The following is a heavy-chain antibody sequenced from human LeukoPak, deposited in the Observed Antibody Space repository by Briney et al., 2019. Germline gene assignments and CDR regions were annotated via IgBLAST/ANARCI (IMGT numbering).Heavy chain of an antibody. CDR3: ARDSGSYVYFDY. CDR1: GFPFSSYW. D-gene: IGHD1-26*01. V-gene: IGHV3-74*01. CDR2: INSDGSST. J-gene: IGHJ4*02. Sequence: AGGSLRLSCAASGFPFSSYWMHWVRQAPGKGLVWVSRINSDGSSTSYADSVKGRFTISRDNAKNTLYLQMNSLRAEDTAVYYCARDSGSYVYFDYWGQGTLVTVSS.